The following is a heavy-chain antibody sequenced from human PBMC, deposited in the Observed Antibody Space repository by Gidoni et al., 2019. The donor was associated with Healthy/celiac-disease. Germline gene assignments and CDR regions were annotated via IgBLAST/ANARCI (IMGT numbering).Heavy chain of an antibody. CDR1: GGSISSSSYY. Sequence: QLQLQESGPGLVKLSETLSLTCTVSGGSISSSSYYWGWIRQPPGKGLEWIGSIYYSGSTYYNRSLKSRVTISVDTSKNQFSRKLSSVTAADTAVYYGASSSSWYLSPVLAPGVTNAFDIWGQGTMVTVSS. CDR2: IYYSGST. J-gene: IGHJ3*02. CDR3: ASSSSWYLSPVLAPGVTNAFDI. D-gene: IGHD6-13*01. V-gene: IGHV4-39*01.